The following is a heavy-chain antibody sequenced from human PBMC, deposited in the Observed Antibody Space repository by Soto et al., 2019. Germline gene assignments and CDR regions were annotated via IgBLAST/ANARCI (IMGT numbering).Heavy chain of an antibody. D-gene: IGHD3-9*01. V-gene: IGHV3-73*01. Sequence: EVQLVESGGGLVQPGGSLKLSCAASGFTFSGSAMHGVRQASGKGLEWVGRIRSKANSYATAYAASVKGRFTISRDDSKNTAYLQMNSLKTEDTAVYYCTGSITISWGQGTLVTVSS. CDR2: IRSKANSYAT. CDR3: TGSITIS. CDR1: GFTFSGSA. J-gene: IGHJ5*02.